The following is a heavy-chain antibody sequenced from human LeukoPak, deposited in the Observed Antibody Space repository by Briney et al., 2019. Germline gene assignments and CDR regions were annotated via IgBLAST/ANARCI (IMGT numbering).Heavy chain of an antibody. D-gene: IGHD2-15*01. CDR3: ARQGSGGSRGWWFDP. V-gene: IGHV1-18*01. Sequence: ASVKVSCKASGYTFTSYGISWVRQAPGQGLEWMGWISAYNGNTNYAQKLQGRVTMTTDTSTSTAYMELRSLRSDDTAVNYCARQGSGGSRGWWFDPWGRGTLVTVSS. CDR2: ISAYNGNT. CDR1: GYTFTSYG. J-gene: IGHJ5*02.